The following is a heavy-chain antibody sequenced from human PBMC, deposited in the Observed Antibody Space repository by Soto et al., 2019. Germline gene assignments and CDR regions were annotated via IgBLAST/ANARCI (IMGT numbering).Heavy chain of an antibody. CDR2: ISAYNGNT. Sequence: ASVKVSCKASGYTFTSYGISWVRQAPRQGLEWMGWISAYNGNTNYAQKLQGRVTMTTDTSTSTAYMELRSLRSDDTAVYYCAVDTVAAGGSWFDPWGQGTLVTVSS. V-gene: IGHV1-18*01. CDR3: AVDTVAAGGSWFDP. D-gene: IGHD2-15*01. CDR1: GYTFTSYG. J-gene: IGHJ5*02.